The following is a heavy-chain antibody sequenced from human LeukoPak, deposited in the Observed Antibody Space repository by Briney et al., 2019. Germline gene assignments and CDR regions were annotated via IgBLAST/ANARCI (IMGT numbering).Heavy chain of an antibody. D-gene: IGHD6-19*01. V-gene: IGHV3-64*01. CDR2: ISSNGGST. Sequence: GGSLRLSCAASGSTFSRYAMHWVRQAPGKGLECVSAISSNGGSTYYANSVKGRFTISRDNSKNTLYLQMGSLSAEDMAVYYCARESATSAWLFDSWGQGTLVTVSS. CDR1: GSTFSRYA. J-gene: IGHJ4*02. CDR3: ARESATSAWLFDS.